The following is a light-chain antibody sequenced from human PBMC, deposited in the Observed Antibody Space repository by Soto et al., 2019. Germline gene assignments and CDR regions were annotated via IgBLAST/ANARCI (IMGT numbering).Light chain of an antibody. CDR1: QSLRSS. CDR2: GAS. Sequence: ETMMTQSPDTLSVSLGERATLSCRASQSLRSSLAWYQQKPGQAPRLLIYGASSRATGIPDRFSGSGSGTDFALTISRLEPEDFAVYDCXXYGSXPGWTFGQGTKVDIK. CDR3: XXYGSXPGWT. J-gene: IGKJ1*01. V-gene: IGKV3-20*01.